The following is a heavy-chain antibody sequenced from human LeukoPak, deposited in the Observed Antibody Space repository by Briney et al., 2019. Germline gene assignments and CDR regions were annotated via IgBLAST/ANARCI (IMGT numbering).Heavy chain of an antibody. Sequence: ASVKVSCKAAGYIFSSYGFSWVRQAPGQGLEWMGWISAYNGNTEYAQKLQDRVTLTTDSSTSTAYMELRSLRSDDTAVYYCARDGITGTTCDHWGQGTLVTVSS. D-gene: IGHD1-7*01. CDR3: ARDGITGTTCDH. CDR1: GYIFSSYG. V-gene: IGHV1-18*01. J-gene: IGHJ4*02. CDR2: ISAYNGNT.